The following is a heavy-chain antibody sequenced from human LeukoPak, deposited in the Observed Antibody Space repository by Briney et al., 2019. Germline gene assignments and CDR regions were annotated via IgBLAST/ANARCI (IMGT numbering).Heavy chain of an antibody. D-gene: IGHD3-3*01. CDR3: AKNVRALRFLEWAYYFDY. CDR1: GFTFSSYA. CDR2: ISGSGGST. Sequence: GGSLRLSCAASGFTFSSYAMSWVRQAPGKGLERVSAISGSGGSTYYADSVKGRFTISRDNSKNTLYLQMNSLRAEDTAVYYCAKNVRALRFLEWAYYFDYWGQGTLVTVSS. V-gene: IGHV3-23*01. J-gene: IGHJ4*02.